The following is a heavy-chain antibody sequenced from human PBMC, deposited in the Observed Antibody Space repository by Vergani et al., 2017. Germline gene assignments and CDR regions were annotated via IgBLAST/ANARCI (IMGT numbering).Heavy chain of an antibody. CDR3: ARAVVVTDDAFDL. CDR1: GGSISSYY. J-gene: IGHJ3*01. Sequence: QVQLQESGPGLVKPSETLSLTCTVPGGSISSYYWSWMRQPPGKGLEWVGYIYYSGSTNYNPSLKSRVTISVDTSKNQFSLKLSSVTAADTAVYYCARAVVVTDDAFDLWGQGTMVTVSS. V-gene: IGHV4-59*01. CDR2: IYYSGST. D-gene: IGHD3-22*01.